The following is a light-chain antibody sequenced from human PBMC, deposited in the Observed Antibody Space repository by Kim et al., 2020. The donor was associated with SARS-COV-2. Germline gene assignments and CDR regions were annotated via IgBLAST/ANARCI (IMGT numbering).Light chain of an antibody. V-gene: IGLV3-21*03. Sequence: PGKTARITCGGNNIGSKRVHWYQQKPGQAPVLVVYDDSDRPSGIPERFSGSNSGNTATLTISRVEAGDEADYYCQVWDSSSDHPGVFGGGTQLTVL. J-gene: IGLJ2*01. CDR3: QVWDSSSDHPGV. CDR2: DDS. CDR1: NIGSKR.